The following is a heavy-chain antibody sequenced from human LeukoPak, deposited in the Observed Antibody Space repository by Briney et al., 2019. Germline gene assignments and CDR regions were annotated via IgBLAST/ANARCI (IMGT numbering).Heavy chain of an antibody. D-gene: IGHD3-22*01. V-gene: IGHV4-61*02. Sequence: PSETLSLTCTVSGGSISSGSYYWSWIRQPAGKGLEWIGRIYTSGSTNYNPSLKSRVTISVDTSKNQFSLKLSSVTAADTAVYYYAREWLLMSYFDYWGQGTLVTVSS. J-gene: IGHJ4*02. CDR1: GGSISSGSYY. CDR3: AREWLLMSYFDY. CDR2: IYTSGST.